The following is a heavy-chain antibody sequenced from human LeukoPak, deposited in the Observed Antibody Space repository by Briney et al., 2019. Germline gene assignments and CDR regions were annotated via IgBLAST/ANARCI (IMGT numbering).Heavy chain of an antibody. CDR2: IIGAGGST. CDR3: AKDMQTWPRFPDY. Sequence: GGSLRLSCAASGFTFTNYAMSWVRQAPGKGLEWVSTIIGAGGSTYYADSVKGRFTSSRDNPKNTLYLQINSLRAEDTAVYYCAKDMQTWPRFPDYWGQGTLVTVSS. V-gene: IGHV3-23*01. CDR1: GFTFTNYA. D-gene: IGHD5-12*01. J-gene: IGHJ4*02.